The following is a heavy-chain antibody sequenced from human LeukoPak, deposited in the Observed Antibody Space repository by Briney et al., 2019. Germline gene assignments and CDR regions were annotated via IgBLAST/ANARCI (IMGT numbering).Heavy chain of an antibody. CDR1: GFPFSSYT. CDR2: INSGSTNI. Sequence: GGSLRRSCAASGFPFSSYTMNWVRQAPGEGLEWVSGINSGSTNIYYADSLKGRFTISRDNAKSSLYLQMDSLRAEDTAMYYCATGYSSSSGRVDYWGQGTLVTVSS. J-gene: IGHJ4*02. V-gene: IGHV3-21*01. D-gene: IGHD6-6*01. CDR3: ATGYSSSSGRVDY.